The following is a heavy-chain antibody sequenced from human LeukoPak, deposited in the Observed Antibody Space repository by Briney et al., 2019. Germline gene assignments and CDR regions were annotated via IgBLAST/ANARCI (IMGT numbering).Heavy chain of an antibody. Sequence: PGGSLRLSCVASGFTFSDYYMSWIRQAPGKGLEWVSYIPSTSSYTTYADSVKGRFTISRDNAKNSLYLQMNSLRAEDTAVYYCAGAANTAAGTPTLAIDYWGQGTLVTVSS. CDR2: IPSTSSYT. D-gene: IGHD6-13*01. J-gene: IGHJ4*01. V-gene: IGHV3-11*05. CDR3: AGAANTAAGTPTLAIDY. CDR1: GFTFSDYY.